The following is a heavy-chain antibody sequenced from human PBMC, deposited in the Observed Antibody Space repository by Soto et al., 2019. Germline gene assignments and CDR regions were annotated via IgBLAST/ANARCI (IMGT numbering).Heavy chain of an antibody. J-gene: IGHJ2*01. CDR3: VRCRLRGRWYFDL. Sequence: QLQLQESGPGLVKPSETLSVTCTVSGDSIRSGDYFWGWVRQPPGKGLEWIGSFSDGDTTYYNPSLRSPVTISVDTSKNHFSLNVTSVTAADTAIYYRVRCRLRGRWYFDLWGRGTLITVSS. V-gene: IGHV4-39*02. D-gene: IGHD4-17*01. CDR2: FSDGDTT. CDR1: GDSIRSGDYF.